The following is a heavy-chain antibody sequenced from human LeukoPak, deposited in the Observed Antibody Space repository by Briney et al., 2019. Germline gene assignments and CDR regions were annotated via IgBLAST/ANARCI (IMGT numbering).Heavy chain of an antibody. V-gene: IGHV3-30*18. D-gene: IGHD6-19*01. Sequence: GGSLRLSCAASGFTFSSYGMHWVRQAPGKGLEWVAVISYDGSNKYYADSVKGRFTISRDNSKSTLYLQMNSLRAEDTVVYYCAKDRYSSGWYFRNYFDYWGQGTLVTVSS. CDR2: ISYDGSNK. CDR3: AKDRYSSGWYFRNYFDY. CDR1: GFTFSSYG. J-gene: IGHJ4*02.